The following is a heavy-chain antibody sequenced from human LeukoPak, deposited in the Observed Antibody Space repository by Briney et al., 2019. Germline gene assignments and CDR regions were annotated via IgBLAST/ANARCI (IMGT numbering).Heavy chain of an antibody. J-gene: IGHJ4*02. CDR3: AREGAGGNYYCDY. Sequence: AGSLRLSCAASGFTLDDYCMSWVRQAPGKGLEWVSGINWYGGSTGYAASVKGRFTMSIDKSKNSLYLKMNSVRAEDTALYYCAREGAGGNYYCDYWGQGTLVTVSS. D-gene: IGHD4-23*01. V-gene: IGHV3-20*04. CDR2: INWYGGST. CDR1: GFTLDDYC.